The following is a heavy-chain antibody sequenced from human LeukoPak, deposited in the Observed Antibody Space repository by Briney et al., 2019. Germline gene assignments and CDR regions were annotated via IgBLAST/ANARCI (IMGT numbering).Heavy chain of an antibody. CDR3: ARDLRFDSSGYYYSAPCDY. J-gene: IGHJ4*02. CDR2: ISAYNGNT. V-gene: IGHV1-18*01. CDR1: GYTFTSYG. Sequence: WASVKVSCKASGYTFTSYGISWVRQAPGQGLEWMGWISAYNGNTNYAQKLQGRVTMTTDTSTSTAYMELRSLRSDDTAVYYCARDLRFDSSGYYYSAPCDYWGQGTLVTVSS. D-gene: IGHD3-22*01.